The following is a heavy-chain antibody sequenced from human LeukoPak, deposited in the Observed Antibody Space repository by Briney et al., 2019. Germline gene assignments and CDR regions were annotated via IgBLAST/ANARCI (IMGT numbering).Heavy chain of an antibody. CDR3: ARDLTGPYDH. V-gene: IGHV3-74*01. CDR1: GFIASTFW. D-gene: IGHD3-22*01. CDR2: INVEGDYI. Sequence: PGGSLRLSCAASGFIASTFWMHWVRQAPGKGLVWVARINVEGDYIDYAESVKGRFTISRDSAKNSLYLQMNSLRPEDTGVYYCARDLTGPYDHWGQGTLVTVSS. J-gene: IGHJ4*02.